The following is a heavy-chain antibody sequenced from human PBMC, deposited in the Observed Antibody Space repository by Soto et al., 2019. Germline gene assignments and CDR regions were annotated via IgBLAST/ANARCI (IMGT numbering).Heavy chain of an antibody. CDR1: GDTFAFYS. CDR3: ATSYGSGYRAFDY. J-gene: IGHJ4*02. D-gene: IGHD3-10*01. Sequence: QVQLVQSGAEVKRPGSSVKGSCKASGDTFAFYSINWVRHAHGLVLEWMGRINPILSMSNYAQRFQGRDTMTADKSTSTAYMVLHSLRSEDTAIYYCATSYGSGYRAFDYWGQGALVTVSS. V-gene: IGHV1-69*02. CDR2: INPILSMS.